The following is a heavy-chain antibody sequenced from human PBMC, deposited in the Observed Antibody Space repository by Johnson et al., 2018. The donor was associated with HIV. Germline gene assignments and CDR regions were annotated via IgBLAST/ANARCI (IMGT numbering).Heavy chain of an antibody. CDR1: GFTFDDYG. Sequence: VQLVESGGGVVRPGGSLRLSCAASGFTFDDYGMSWVRQAPGKGLEWVSGITWNGGSTGYADSVTVRFPISRDNAKNSLYLQMNSLRAKDTALYYCARSLGSQPLRGAFDIWGQGTMVTVSS. CDR2: ITWNGGST. CDR3: ARSLGSQPLRGAFDI. D-gene: IGHD1-26*01. J-gene: IGHJ3*02. V-gene: IGHV3-20*04.